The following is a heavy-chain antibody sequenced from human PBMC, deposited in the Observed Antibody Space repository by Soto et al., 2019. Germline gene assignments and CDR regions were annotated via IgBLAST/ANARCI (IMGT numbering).Heavy chain of an antibody. CDR1: GFGFRGYS. V-gene: IGHV3-30*04. CDR2: ISYDGNNI. Sequence: QVQLVESGGGAVPPGRPLGLSCAASGFGFRGYSMHWVRRFPPKGLGGGAVISYDGNNIFYADSVKGRFIISRDNAENTLFLQMNSLRPDDTAVFYCARERGWYAKGYYYGMDVWGQGTTVTVS. CDR3: ARERGWYAKGYYYGMDV. J-gene: IGHJ6*02. D-gene: IGHD2-15*01.